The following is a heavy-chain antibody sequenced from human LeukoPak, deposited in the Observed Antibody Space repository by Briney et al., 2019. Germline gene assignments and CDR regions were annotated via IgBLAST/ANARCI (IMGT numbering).Heavy chain of an antibody. Sequence: ASVKVSCKASGFPFTSYFLHWVRQAPGQGLEWMGVINPRGDSTNYAQKFQGRVTMTRNTSISTAYMELSSLRSEDTAVYYCARGHGWGYYYYGMDVWGQGTTVTVSS. CDR3: ARGHGWGYYYYGMDV. J-gene: IGHJ6*02. CDR1: GFPFTSYF. CDR2: INPRGDST. V-gene: IGHV1-46*01. D-gene: IGHD3-16*01.